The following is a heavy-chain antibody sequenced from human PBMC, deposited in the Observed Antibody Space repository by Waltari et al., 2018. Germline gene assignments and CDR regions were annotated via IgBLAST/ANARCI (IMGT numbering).Heavy chain of an antibody. CDR2: IYASGGT. CDR1: GGSISSGGYY. J-gene: IGHJ3*01. V-gene: IGHV4-61*02. Sequence: QVQLQESGPGLVKPSQTLSLTCTVSGGSISSGGYYWSRIRQPAGKGREWVGRIYASGGTNYNPSLKSRVTISVDTSMNHFSLRLTSVTAADTAIYYCARHSDDYIWGSYLAGDSFDVWGQGAMVTVSS. D-gene: IGHD3-16*01. CDR3: ARHSDDYIWGSYLAGDSFDV.